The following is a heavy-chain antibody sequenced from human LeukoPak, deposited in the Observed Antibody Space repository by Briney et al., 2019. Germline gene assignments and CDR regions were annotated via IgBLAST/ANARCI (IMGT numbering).Heavy chain of an antibody. J-gene: IGHJ5*02. V-gene: IGHV4-34*01. CDR2: INHSGNT. D-gene: IGHD2-2*01. CDR3: ARGRTIIADYCSSTSCSHRRWFDP. CDR1: GGSFSGYY. Sequence: SETLSLTCAVYGGSFSGYYWSWIRQPPRKGLEWIGEINHSGNTNYNPSLKSRVTISVDTSKNQFSLKLSSVTAADTAVYYCARGRTIIADYCSSTSCSHRRWFDPWGQGTLVTVSS.